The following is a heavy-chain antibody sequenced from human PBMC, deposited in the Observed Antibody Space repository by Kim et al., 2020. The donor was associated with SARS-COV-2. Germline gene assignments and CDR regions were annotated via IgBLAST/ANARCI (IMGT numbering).Heavy chain of an antibody. V-gene: IGHV3-48*02. Sequence: GGSLRLSCAASGFTFSSYSMNWVRQAPGKGLEWVSYISSSSSTIYYADSVKGRFTISRDNAKNSLYLQMNSLRDEDTAVYYCARDQGCSSTSCYLDYYYGMDVWGQGTTVTVSS. CDR1: GFTFSSYS. CDR3: ARDQGCSSTSCYLDYYYGMDV. D-gene: IGHD2-2*01. CDR2: ISSSSSTI. J-gene: IGHJ6*02.